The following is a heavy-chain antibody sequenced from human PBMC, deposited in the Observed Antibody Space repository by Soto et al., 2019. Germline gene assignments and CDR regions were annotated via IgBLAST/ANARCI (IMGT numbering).Heavy chain of an antibody. V-gene: IGHV3-74*01. J-gene: IGHJ6*02. CDR1: GFTFSSYW. Sequence: PGGSLRLSCAASGFTFSSYWMHWVRQAPGKGLVWVSRINSDGSSTSYADSVKGRFTISRDNGKNTLYLQMNSLRAEDTAVYYCARVNYGYWGYYYGMDVWGQGTTVTVSS. CDR2: INSDGSST. CDR3: ARVNYGYWGYYYGMDV. D-gene: IGHD5-18*01.